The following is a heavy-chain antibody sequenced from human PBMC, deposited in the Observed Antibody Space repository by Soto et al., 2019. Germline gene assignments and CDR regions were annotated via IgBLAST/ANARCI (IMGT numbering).Heavy chain of an antibody. J-gene: IGHJ5*02. CDR1: GFSLSTSGVV. CDR2: ISWNDDK. CDR3: PHRQYGYYGSGSYYIHRVWFDP. V-gene: IGHV2-5*01. Sequence: SGPRLVNHTPPVTLTCTVSGFSLSTSGVVMGWIRQPPGQALEWLALISWNDDKRYSPSLKSRLTITKDSSKNQVVLKITNMYLVDTATYYCPHRQYGYYGSGSYYIHRVWFDPWGQGTLVTVSS. D-gene: IGHD3-10*01.